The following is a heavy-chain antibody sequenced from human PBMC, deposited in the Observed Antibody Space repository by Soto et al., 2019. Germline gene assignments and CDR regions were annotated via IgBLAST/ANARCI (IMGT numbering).Heavy chain of an antibody. V-gene: IGHV5-51*01. D-gene: IGHD4-17*01. Sequence: PGESLKSSCKGSGYSFTSYWIGWVRPLPGKGLEWMGIIYPGDSDTRYSPSFQGQVTISADKSISTAYLQWSSLKASDTAMYYCARHGGVTSSWFDPWGQGTLVTVSS. CDR2: IYPGDSDT. CDR1: GYSFTSYW. J-gene: IGHJ5*02. CDR3: ARHGGVTSSWFDP.